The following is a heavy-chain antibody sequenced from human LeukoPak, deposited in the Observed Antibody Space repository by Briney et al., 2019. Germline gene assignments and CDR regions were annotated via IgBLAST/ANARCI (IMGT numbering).Heavy chain of an antibody. V-gene: IGHV3-23*01. D-gene: IGHD3-22*01. CDR1: GFIFSSYA. CDR3: ARRDYYDSSGYSPLFDY. Sequence: PGGSLRLSCAASGFIFSSYAMSWVRQAPGQGLEWVSGMSGNGGTTYYADSVKGRFTISRDNSKNTLYLQINNLRVEDTAVYYCARRDYYDSSGYSPLFDYWGQETLVTVSS. CDR2: MSGNGGTT. J-gene: IGHJ4*02.